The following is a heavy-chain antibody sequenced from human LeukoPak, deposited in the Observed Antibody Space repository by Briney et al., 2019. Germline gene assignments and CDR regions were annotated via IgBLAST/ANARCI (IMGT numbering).Heavy chain of an antibody. Sequence: SSETLSLTCTVSGGSISRYYWSWIRQPPGKGLEWIGYIYYSGSTNYNPSLKSRVTISVDTSKNQFSLKLSSVTAADTAVYYCARGPVGGTTYNDGDAFDIWGQGTMVTVSS. CDR2: IYYSGST. CDR3: ARGPVGGTTYNDGDAFDI. D-gene: IGHD1-7*01. CDR1: GGSISRYY. V-gene: IGHV4-59*01. J-gene: IGHJ3*02.